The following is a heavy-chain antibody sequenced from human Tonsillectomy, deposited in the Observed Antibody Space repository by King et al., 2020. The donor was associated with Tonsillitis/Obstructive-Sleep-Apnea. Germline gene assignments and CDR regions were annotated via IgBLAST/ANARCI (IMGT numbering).Heavy chain of an antibody. CDR1: VYTFTSYY. D-gene: IGHD3/OR15-3a*01. Sequence: QLVQSGAEVKKPGASVKVSCKASVYTFTSYYMHWVRQAPGQGLEWMGIINPSGGSTSYAQKFQGRVTMTRDTSTSTVSMELSSLRSEDTAVYYCARIGGLTRSADAFDIWGQGTMVTVSS. J-gene: IGHJ3*02. CDR3: ARIGGLTRSADAFDI. CDR2: INPSGGST. V-gene: IGHV1-46*01.